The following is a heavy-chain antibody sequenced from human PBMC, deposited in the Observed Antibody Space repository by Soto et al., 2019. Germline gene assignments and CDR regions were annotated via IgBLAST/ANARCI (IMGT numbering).Heavy chain of an antibody. CDR2: VHYSGTP. Sequence: CTVSGASIISKNYYWGWVRQPSGKGLEWIASVHYSGTPYNNPSLKSRVTMSVDTSKNQFSLMLSSVTAADTAVYYCATSYRNCPYYWGQGTLVTVSS. V-gene: IGHV4-39*01. CDR3: ATSYRNCPYY. D-gene: IGHD4-4*01. CDR1: GASIISKNYY. J-gene: IGHJ4*02.